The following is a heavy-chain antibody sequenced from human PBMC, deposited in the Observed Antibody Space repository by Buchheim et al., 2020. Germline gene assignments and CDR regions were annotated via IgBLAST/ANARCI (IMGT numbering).Heavy chain of an antibody. V-gene: IGHV3-30*04. Sequence: QVQLVESGGGVVQPGRSLRLSCAASGFTFSSYAMHWVRQAPDKGLEWVAVISYDGSNKYYADSVKGRFTISRDNSKNTLYLQMNSLRAEDTAVYYCARDSRGTFGGVIANPYYYYGMDVWGQGTT. CDR3: ARDSRGTFGGVIANPYYYYGMDV. CDR2: ISYDGSNK. J-gene: IGHJ6*02. CDR1: GFTFSSYA. D-gene: IGHD3-16*02.